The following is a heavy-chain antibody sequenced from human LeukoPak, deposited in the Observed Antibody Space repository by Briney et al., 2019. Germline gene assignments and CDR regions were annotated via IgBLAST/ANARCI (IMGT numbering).Heavy chain of an antibody. Sequence: ASVKISCKASGYTFSIYAMQWVRQAPGQRLEWMGWINAGNGNTKYSQKFQGRVTISRDTSASTAYMELSSLRSEDTALYYCARGVWSSRGMQYYFDYWGRGTLVTVSS. V-gene: IGHV1-3*01. CDR3: ARGVWSSRGMQYYFDY. CDR1: GYTFSIYA. J-gene: IGHJ4*02. CDR2: INAGNGNT. D-gene: IGHD3-22*01.